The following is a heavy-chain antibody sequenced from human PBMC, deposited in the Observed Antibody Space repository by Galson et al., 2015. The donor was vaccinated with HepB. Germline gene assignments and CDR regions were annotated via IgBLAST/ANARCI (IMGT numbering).Heavy chain of an antibody. CDR1: GFSFSSYA. V-gene: IGHV3-23*01. CDR2: IRGNGGDT. D-gene: IGHD2-2*02. Sequence: SLRLSCAASGFSFSSYAMTWVRQAPGKGLEWVSSIRGNGGDTKYGDSVKGRFAIFRDKAKSTLYLQMNSLRAEDTAVYYCAKGDVWGPAAINYGLHVWGQGTTVTVSS. CDR3: AKGDVWGPAAINYGLHV. J-gene: IGHJ6*02.